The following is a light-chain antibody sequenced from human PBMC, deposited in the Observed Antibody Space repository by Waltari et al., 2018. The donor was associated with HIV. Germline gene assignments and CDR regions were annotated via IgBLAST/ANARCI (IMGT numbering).Light chain of an antibody. V-gene: IGLV1-47*01. Sequence: HSVLPQSPSASATPGQRVTIPYSGTSSTIGRNYEDWYQQLPGTTPKLIIYKKNERPSGVPDRFSGSKSGTSASLAISGLRSEDEADYYCATWDAGLSGVFGGGTKLTVL. CDR1: SSTIGRNY. CDR2: KKN. CDR3: ATWDAGLSGV. J-gene: IGLJ3*02.